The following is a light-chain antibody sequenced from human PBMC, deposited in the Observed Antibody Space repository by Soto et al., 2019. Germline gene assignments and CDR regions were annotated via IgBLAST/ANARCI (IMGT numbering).Light chain of an antibody. V-gene: IGKV3-11*01. CDR3: QQSSNWYT. J-gene: IGKJ2*01. CDR1: QSVSSY. CDR2: DAS. Sequence: EIVLTQSPATLSLSPGERATLSCRASQSVSSYLAWYQQKPGQAPRLLIYDASNRATGIPARFSGSGSGTDFTITISSLEPEVFAVSYCQQSSNWYTFGQGTKLEI.